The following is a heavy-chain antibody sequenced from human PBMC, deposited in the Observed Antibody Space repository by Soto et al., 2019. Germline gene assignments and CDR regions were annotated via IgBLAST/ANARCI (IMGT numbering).Heavy chain of an antibody. V-gene: IGHV2-26*01. CDR1: GFSRRNARMG. CDR2: TLSNAEK. Sequence: SAPTLVNPTETLTLTCTVSGFSRRNARMGVSLIRQPPGKALEWLAQTLSNAEKSYSTSLKSRLTISKDTSKSQVVLTMTDMDPVDTATYYCAAAQQDYDYVWATYRYSGFEYWGQGTLVTVSS. CDR3: AAAQQDYDYVWATYRYSGFEY. D-gene: IGHD3-16*02. J-gene: IGHJ4*02.